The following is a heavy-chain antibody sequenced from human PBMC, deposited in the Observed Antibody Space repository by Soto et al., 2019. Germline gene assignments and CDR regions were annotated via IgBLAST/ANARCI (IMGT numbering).Heavy chain of an antibody. J-gene: IGHJ4*02. Sequence: GGSLRLSCAASGFTFSSYSMNWVRQAPGKGLEWVSSISSSSSYIYYADSVKGRFTISRDNAKNSLYLQMNSLRAEDTAVYYCARESRYRGYDWDYWGQGTLVTVSS. CDR2: ISSSSSYI. V-gene: IGHV3-21*01. CDR3: ARESRYRGYDWDY. D-gene: IGHD5-12*01. CDR1: GFTFSSYS.